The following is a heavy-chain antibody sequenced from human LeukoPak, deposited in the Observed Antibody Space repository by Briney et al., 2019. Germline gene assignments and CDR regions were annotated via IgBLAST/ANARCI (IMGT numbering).Heavy chain of an antibody. V-gene: IGHV4-38-2*01. CDR3: ARAGWIITSGIDY. CDR1: GYSISRGYY. Sequence: SETLSLTCGVSGYSISRGYYWAWIRQPPGKGLEWIGTIYHTGSTYYNPSLESRVTISVDTSKNEFSLNLNSVTAADTAVYYCARAGWIITSGIDYWGQGALVTVSS. D-gene: IGHD3-10*01. CDR2: IYHTGST. J-gene: IGHJ4*02.